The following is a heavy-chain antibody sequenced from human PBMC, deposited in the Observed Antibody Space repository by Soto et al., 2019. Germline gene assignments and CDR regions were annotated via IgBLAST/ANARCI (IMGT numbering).Heavy chain of an antibody. Sequence: QVQLVQSGAEVKKPGASVKVSCKASGYTFTSYGISWVRQAPGQGLEWMGWISAYNSNTNYPQKLQGRATIATDTFPSTAYMELRSLRSDDTAVYSWARSIAATVDFDYWGQGTLVTVS. V-gene: IGHV1-18*01. CDR1: GYTFTSYG. J-gene: IGHJ4*02. D-gene: IGHD6-13*01. CDR2: ISAYNSNT. CDR3: ARSIAATVDFDY.